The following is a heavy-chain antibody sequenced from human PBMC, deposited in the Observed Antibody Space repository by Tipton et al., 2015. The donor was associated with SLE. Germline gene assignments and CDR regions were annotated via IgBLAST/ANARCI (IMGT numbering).Heavy chain of an antibody. D-gene: IGHD2-15*01. V-gene: IGHV4-59*01. CDR3: ARDAYCSGGSCYGFDS. CDR2: IFYAGST. Sequence: TLSLTCTVSGGSLNSYYWNWIRLPPGKGLEWIGYIFYAGSTNYNPSLRSRVTISVDTSKNQFSLKLSSVTAADTAVYHCARDAYCSGGSCYGFDSWGPGTLVAVSS. CDR1: GGSLNSYY. J-gene: IGHJ4*02.